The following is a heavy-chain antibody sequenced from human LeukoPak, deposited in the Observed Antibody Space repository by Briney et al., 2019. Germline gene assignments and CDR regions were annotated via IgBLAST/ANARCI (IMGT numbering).Heavy chain of an antibody. CDR2: ITSSSSYI. J-gene: IGHJ4*02. D-gene: IGHD3-22*01. Sequence: GGSLRLSCAAPGFTFSSYAMSWVRQAPGKGPEWVSSITSSSSYIYYADSVKGRFTISRDNARNSLYLQMNSLRAEDTAVYYCARDLEVVGEFDYWGQGTLVTVSS. V-gene: IGHV3-21*01. CDR1: GFTFSSYA. CDR3: ARDLEVVGEFDY.